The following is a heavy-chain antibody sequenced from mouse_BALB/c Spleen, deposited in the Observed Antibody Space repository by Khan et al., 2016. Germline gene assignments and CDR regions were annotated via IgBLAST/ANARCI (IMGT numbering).Heavy chain of an antibody. Sequence: EVQLQESGPGLVKPSQSLSLTCTVTGYSITSDYAWNWIRQFPGNKLEWMGYISYSGSTSYNPSLKSRISITRDTSKNQFFLQLNSVTTEDTATYYCARRDSGSSYYFDYWGQGTTLTVSS. D-gene: IGHD1-1*01. CDR2: ISYSGST. CDR1: GYSITSDYA. J-gene: IGHJ2*01. CDR3: ARRDSGSSYYFDY. V-gene: IGHV3-2*02.